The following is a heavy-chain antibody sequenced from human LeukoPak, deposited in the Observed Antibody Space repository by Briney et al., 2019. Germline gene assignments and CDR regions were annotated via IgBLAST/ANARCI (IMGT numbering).Heavy chain of an antibody. CDR2: ISYDGSNK. CDR3: AKASVVAATPDY. D-gene: IGHD2-15*01. J-gene: IGHJ4*02. CDR1: GFTFSSYG. Sequence: PGRSLRLSCAASGFTFSSYGMHWVRQAPGKRLEWVAVISYDGSNKYYADSVKGRFTISRDNSKNTLYLQMNSLRAEDTAVYYCAKASVVAATPDYWGQGTLVTVSS. V-gene: IGHV3-30*18.